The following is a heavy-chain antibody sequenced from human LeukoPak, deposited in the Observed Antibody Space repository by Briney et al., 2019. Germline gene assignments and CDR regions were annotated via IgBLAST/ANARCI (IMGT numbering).Heavy chain of an antibody. CDR3: TRGSSGRRDN. D-gene: IGHD6-19*01. V-gene: IGHV1-8*01. J-gene: IGHJ4*02. CDR1: GCTFTSCD. CDR2: MNPSSGNT. Sequence: ASVKVCCKASGCTFTSCDINWVRQATGQGLEWMGWMNPSSGNTGYGQSFQGRITKTRDISIGTAYMELSNLTSEDTAIYYCTRGSSGRRDNWGQGTLVTVSA.